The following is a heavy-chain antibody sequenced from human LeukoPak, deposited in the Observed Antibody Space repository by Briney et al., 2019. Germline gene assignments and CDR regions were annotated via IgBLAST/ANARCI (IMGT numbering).Heavy chain of an antibody. V-gene: IGHV3-23*01. CDR3: AIGKPALIWFGIDY. D-gene: IGHD3-10*01. CDR1: GFTFSSYA. J-gene: IGHJ4*02. Sequence: PGGSLRLSCAASGFTFSSYAMSWVRQAPGKGLQWVSAISGSGGSTYYADSVKGRFTISRDNSKKTLYLQMNSLRAEDTAVYYCAIGKPALIWFGIDYWGQGTLVTVSS. CDR2: ISGSGGST.